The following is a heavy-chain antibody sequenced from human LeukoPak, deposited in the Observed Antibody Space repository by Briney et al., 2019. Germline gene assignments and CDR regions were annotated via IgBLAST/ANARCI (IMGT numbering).Heavy chain of an antibody. Sequence: GGSLRLSCAASGFTFSTYSMNWVRQAPGKGLEWVSSISSSSSYIYYADSVKGRFTISRDNAKNSLYLQMNSLRAEDTAVYYCAREMGGGDFWSGYYPPLDYWGQGTLVTVSS. V-gene: IGHV3-21*01. J-gene: IGHJ4*02. CDR3: AREMGGGDFWSGYYPPLDY. CDR2: ISSSSSYI. D-gene: IGHD3-3*01. CDR1: GFTFSTYS.